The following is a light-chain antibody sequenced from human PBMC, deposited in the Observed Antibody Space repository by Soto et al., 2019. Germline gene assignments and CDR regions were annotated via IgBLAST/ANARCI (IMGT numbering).Light chain of an antibody. Sequence: QSALTQPASVSGSPGQSITISCTGTSSDVGGYNYVSWYQQHPGKAPKLMIYDVSNRPSGVSNRFSGSKSGNTASLTISGLQAEDEADYYCSSYTRNTTLGGVFGGGTKLTVL. J-gene: IGLJ2*01. CDR3: SSYTRNTTLGGV. CDR2: DVS. V-gene: IGLV2-14*01. CDR1: SSDVGGYNY.